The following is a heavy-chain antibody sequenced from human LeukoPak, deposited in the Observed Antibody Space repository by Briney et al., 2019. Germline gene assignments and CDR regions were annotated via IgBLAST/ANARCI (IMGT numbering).Heavy chain of an antibody. Sequence: ASVKVSCEASGYTFSSYVISWVRQAPRQGLEWMGWISAYNGNTNYAQKLQSRVTMTTDTSTSTAYMELRSLRSDDTAVYYCARDLGGFHDFWSGYPVPSNWFDPWGQGTLVTVSS. CDR1: GYTFSSYV. CDR3: ARDLGGFHDFWSGYPVPSNWFDP. CDR2: ISAYNGNT. J-gene: IGHJ5*02. V-gene: IGHV1-18*01. D-gene: IGHD3-3*01.